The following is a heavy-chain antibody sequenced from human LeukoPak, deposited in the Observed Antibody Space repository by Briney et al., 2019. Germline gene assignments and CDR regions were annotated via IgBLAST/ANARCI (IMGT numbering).Heavy chain of an antibody. V-gene: IGHV3-66*04. D-gene: IGHD3-10*01. Sequence: GGSLRLSCAASGFTVSSNYMSWVRQAPGKGLEWVSVIYSGGSTYYADSVKGRFTISRDNSKNTLYLQMNSLRAEDTAVYYCARQLWYGENFDYWGQGTLVTVSS. CDR3: ARQLWYGENFDY. CDR2: IYSGGST. CDR1: GFTVSSNY. J-gene: IGHJ4*02.